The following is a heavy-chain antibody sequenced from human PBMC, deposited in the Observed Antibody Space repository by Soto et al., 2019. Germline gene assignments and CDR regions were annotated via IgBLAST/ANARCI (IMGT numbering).Heavy chain of an antibody. J-gene: IGHJ6*02. CDR2: ISSSGSTI. CDR3: ARDSYYGSGSYNQDYYYYGMDV. V-gene: IGHV3-48*03. Sequence: PGGSLRLSCAASGFTFSSYEMNWVRQAPGKGLEWVSYISSSGSTIYYADSVRGRFTISRDNAKNSLYLQMNSLRAEDTAVYYCARDSYYGSGSYNQDYYYYGMDVWGQGTTVTVSS. D-gene: IGHD3-10*01. CDR1: GFTFSSYE.